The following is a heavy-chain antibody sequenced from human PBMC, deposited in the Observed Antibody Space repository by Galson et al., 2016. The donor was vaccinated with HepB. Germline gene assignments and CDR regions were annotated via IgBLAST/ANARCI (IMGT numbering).Heavy chain of an antibody. J-gene: IGHJ6*04. D-gene: IGHD3-16*01. V-gene: IGHV1-24*01. CDR1: DYSLTELC. CDR3: ATGSDFGGTRFFYGMEA. CDR2: FDCDDGET. Sequence: SVKVSCKVSDYSLTELCMHWVRQAPGRGLEWMGGFDCDDGETIYAEKFQGRFIMTEDRSTDTAFMELSRLTPDDTAVYYCATGSDFGGTRFFYGMEAWGEGTSGTVSS.